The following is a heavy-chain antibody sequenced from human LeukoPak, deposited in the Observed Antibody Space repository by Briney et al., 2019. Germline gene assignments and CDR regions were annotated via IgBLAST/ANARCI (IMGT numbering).Heavy chain of an antibody. CDR3: ASFTVTTGMDY. V-gene: IGHV3-30*04. Sequence: GRSLRLSCAASGITFSNYAMHWVRQAPGKGLEWVAVISYDGSNKYYADSVKGRFTISRDNSKNTLYLQMNSLRAEDTAVYYCASFTVTTGMDYWGQGTLVTVSS. D-gene: IGHD4-17*01. CDR2: ISYDGSNK. J-gene: IGHJ4*02. CDR1: GITFSNYA.